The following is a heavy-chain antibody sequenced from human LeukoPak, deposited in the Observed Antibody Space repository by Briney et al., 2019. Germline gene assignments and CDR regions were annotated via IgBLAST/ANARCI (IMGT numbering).Heavy chain of an antibody. CDR2: ISSSSSYI. CDR1: GFTFSSYS. CDR3: ARAVDIVAIAPGAYYFDY. D-gene: IGHD5-12*01. Sequence: PGGSLRLSCAASGFTFSSYSMNWVRQAPGKGLEWVSSISSSSSYIYYADSVKGRFTISRDNAKNSLYLQMNSLRAEDTAVYYCARAVDIVAIAPGAYYFDYWGQGTLVTVSS. V-gene: IGHV3-21*01. J-gene: IGHJ4*02.